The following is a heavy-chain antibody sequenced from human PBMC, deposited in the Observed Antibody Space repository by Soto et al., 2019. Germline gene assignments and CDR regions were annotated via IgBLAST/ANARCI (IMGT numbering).Heavy chain of an antibody. CDR3: ARGGDYYSSRNWFDP. J-gene: IGHJ5*02. CDR1: GASISSGDYY. CDR2: VYHGGTT. Sequence: SETLSLTCSVSGASISSGDYYWTWIRQPPGRGLEWIGYVYHGGTTYYNPSLKSRLDISLDTSKNQFSLNPTSVTAADTAVYFCARGGDYYSSRNWFDPWGQGTPVTVSS. V-gene: IGHV4-30-4*01. D-gene: IGHD2-21*01.